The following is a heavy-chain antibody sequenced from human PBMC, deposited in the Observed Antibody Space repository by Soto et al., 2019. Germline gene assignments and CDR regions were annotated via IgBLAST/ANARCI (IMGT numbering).Heavy chain of an antibody. CDR3: AKVSSSWYAGFFDL. CDR2: ISHDGSNK. V-gene: IGHV3-30*18. D-gene: IGHD6-13*01. CDR1: GFSFSRYG. J-gene: IGHJ4*02. Sequence: PGGSLRLSCAASGFSFSRYGIHWVRQAPGKGLEWMAVISHDGSNKYYADSVKGRFTISRDNSKNTLYLQIHTLRAEDTAVYYCAKVSSSWYAGFFDLWGQGTLVTVSS.